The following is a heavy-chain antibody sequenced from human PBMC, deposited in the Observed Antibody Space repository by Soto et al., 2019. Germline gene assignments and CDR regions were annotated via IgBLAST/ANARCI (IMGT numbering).Heavy chain of an antibody. CDR3: ARDRVLERTRGYYYGMDV. Sequence: PSETLSLTCTVSGGSISSGDYYWSWIRQPPGKGLEWIGYIYYSGSTYYNPSLKSRVTISVDTSKNQFSPKLSSVTAADTAVYYCARDRVLERTRGYYYGMDVWGRGTSVTGSS. V-gene: IGHV4-30-4*01. CDR2: IYYSGST. J-gene: IGHJ6*02. CDR1: GGSISSGDYY. D-gene: IGHD1-1*01.